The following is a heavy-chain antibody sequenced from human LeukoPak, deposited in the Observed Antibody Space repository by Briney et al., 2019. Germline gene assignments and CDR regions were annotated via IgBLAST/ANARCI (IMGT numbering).Heavy chain of an antibody. V-gene: IGHV3-30*18. CDR1: GFTFSSYG. D-gene: IGHD6-13*01. CDR2: ISYDGSDK. Sequence: PGGSLRLSCAASGFTFSSYGIHWVRQAPGKGLEWVAVISYDGSDKYYADSVKGRFTISRDNSKNTLYLQMNSLRPEDTAVYYCAKDRHSSSWYYFDYWGQGTLVTVSS. J-gene: IGHJ4*02. CDR3: AKDRHSSSWYYFDY.